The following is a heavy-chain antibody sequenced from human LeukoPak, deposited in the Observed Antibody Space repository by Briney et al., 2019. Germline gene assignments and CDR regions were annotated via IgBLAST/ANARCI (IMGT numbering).Heavy chain of an antibody. V-gene: IGHV4-34*01. CDR2: INHSGST. D-gene: IGHD4-17*01. Sequence: SETLSLTCAVYGGSFSGYYWSWIRQPPGKGLEWIGEINHSGSTNYNPSLKSRVTISVDTSKNQFSLKLSSVTAADTAVYYCARGDDYGDYVLDYWGQGTLVTVSS. J-gene: IGHJ4*02. CDR1: GGSFSGYY. CDR3: ARGDDYGDYVLDY.